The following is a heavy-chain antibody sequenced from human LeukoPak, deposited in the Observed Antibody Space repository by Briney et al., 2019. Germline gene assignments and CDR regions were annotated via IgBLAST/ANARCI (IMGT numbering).Heavy chain of an antibody. Sequence: GGSLRLSCAASGFTFSSYSMNWVRQAPGKGLEWVSFISSSRTTVYYADSVKGRFTISRDNADNSVSLQMNSLRAEDTAVYYCAREGNYYDAFDIWGQGTMVTVSS. J-gene: IGHJ3*02. V-gene: IGHV3-48*04. CDR1: GFTFSSYS. CDR3: AREGNYYDAFDI. D-gene: IGHD3-22*01. CDR2: ISSSRTTV.